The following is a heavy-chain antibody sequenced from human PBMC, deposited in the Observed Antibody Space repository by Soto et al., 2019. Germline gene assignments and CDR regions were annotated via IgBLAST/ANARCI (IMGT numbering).Heavy chain of an antibody. J-gene: IGHJ6*02. CDR3: ARARAYSSRTYYYYYSMDV. D-gene: IGHD6-13*01. CDR1: GYTFTSYY. Sequence: ASVKVSCKASGYTFTSYYMHWVRQAPGQGLEWMGIINPSGGSTSYAQKFQGRVAMTRDTSTSTVYMELSSLRSEDTAVYYCARARAYSSRTYYYYYSMDVWGQGTTGTAP. V-gene: IGHV1-46*01. CDR2: INPSGGST.